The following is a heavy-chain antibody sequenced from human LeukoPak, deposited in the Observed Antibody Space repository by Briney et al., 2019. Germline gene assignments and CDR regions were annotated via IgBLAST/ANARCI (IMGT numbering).Heavy chain of an antibody. Sequence: SVKVSCKASGGTFSSYAISWVRQAPGQGLEWMGRIIPIFGIASYAQKFQGRVTITADKSTSTAYMELSSLRSEDTAVYYCARENVHGYFDYWGQGTLVTVSS. CDR3: ARENVHGYFDY. CDR1: GGTFSSYA. J-gene: IGHJ4*02. V-gene: IGHV1-69*04. CDR2: IIPIFGIA.